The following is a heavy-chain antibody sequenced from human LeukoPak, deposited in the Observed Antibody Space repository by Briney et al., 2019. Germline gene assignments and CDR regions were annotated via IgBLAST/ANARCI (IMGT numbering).Heavy chain of an antibody. V-gene: IGHV1-2*02. CDR3: ALWFGEFYYFDY. CDR1: GYTFTAYY. Sequence: ASVKVSCKASGYTFTAYYMQWVRQAPGQGLEWMGWINPNSGGTNYEQKFQGRVTMTRDTSISTVYMELSRLRSDDTAMYYCALWFGEFYYFDYWGQGTLVTVSS. J-gene: IGHJ4*02. D-gene: IGHD3-10*01. CDR2: INPNSGGT.